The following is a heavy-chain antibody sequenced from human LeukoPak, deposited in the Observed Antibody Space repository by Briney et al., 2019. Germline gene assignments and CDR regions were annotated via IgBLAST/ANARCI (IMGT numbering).Heavy chain of an antibody. V-gene: IGHV3-74*01. CDR3: AREVGIAAAVSFDY. Sequence: GGSLRLSCAGSGFIFSGYWMHWVRQAPGKGLVWVSRIKTDGSTTYYADSVKGRFTVSRDNAKNTLYLQMNSLRAEDTAVYYCAREVGIAAAVSFDYWGQGTLVTVSS. J-gene: IGHJ4*02. CDR1: GFIFSGYW. D-gene: IGHD6-13*01. CDR2: IKTDGSTT.